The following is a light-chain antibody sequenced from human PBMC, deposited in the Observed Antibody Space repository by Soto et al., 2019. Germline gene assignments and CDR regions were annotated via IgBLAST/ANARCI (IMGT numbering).Light chain of an antibody. J-gene: IGKJ2*01. V-gene: IGKV3-11*01. CDR3: QQRSSWPYT. CDR1: QSVNNY. Sequence: EIVLTQSPATLSLSPGERATLSCRASQSVNNYLAWYQQKLGQAPRLLIYDASNRATGNPAKFSGSGSGTDFTLTISFLEPEDFAVYYCQQRSSWPYTFGQGAKLEIK. CDR2: DAS.